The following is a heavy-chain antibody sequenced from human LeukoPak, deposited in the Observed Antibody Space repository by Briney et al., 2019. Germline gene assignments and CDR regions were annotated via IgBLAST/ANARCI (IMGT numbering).Heavy chain of an antibody. V-gene: IGHV1-69*13. CDR1: GDTFSSYT. D-gene: IGHD3-10*01. J-gene: IGHJ1*01. CDR2: IIPIFGTA. Sequence: SAKVSCKASGDTFSSYTISWVPQAPGQGLEWMGGIIPIFGTANYAQKFQGRVTITADESTSTAYMELSSLRSEDTAVYYCAGFDYYGSRGYFQHWGQGTLVTVSS. CDR3: AGFDYYGSRGYFQH.